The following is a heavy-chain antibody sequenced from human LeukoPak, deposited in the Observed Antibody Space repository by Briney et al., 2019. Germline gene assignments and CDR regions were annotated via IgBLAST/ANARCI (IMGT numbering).Heavy chain of an antibody. CDR3: ARERTAMTVFDY. CDR1: GGTFSSYA. CDR2: IIPILGIA. V-gene: IGHV1-69*04. J-gene: IGHJ4*02. D-gene: IGHD5-18*01. Sequence: SVKVSCKASGGTFSSYAISWVRQAPGQGLEWMGRIIPILGIANYAQKFQGRVTITADKSTGTAYMELSSLRSEDTAVYYCARERTAMTVFDYWGQGTLVTVSS.